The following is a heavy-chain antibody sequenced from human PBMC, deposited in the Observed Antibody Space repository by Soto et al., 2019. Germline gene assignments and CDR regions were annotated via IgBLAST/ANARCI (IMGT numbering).Heavy chain of an antibody. J-gene: IGHJ5*01. D-gene: IGHD6-19*01. V-gene: IGHV3-7*05. CDR3: AQQLGWGRFDS. CDR1: GFAFSSSW. Sequence: GGSLRLSCVASGFAFSSSWMTWVRQGPGKGLEWVANIKEDGSRINYVDSVKGRFIISRDNARNSMYLEMNNLRVEDTAVYYCAQQLGWGRFDSWGQGTLVTVSS. CDR2: IKEDGSRI.